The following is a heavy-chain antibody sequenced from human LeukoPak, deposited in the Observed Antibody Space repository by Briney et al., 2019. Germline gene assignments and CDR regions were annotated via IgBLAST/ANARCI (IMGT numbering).Heavy chain of an antibody. CDR3: AQDLAYIRFGN. Sequence: GGSLRLSCTASGFTFGDYAMSWFRQAPGKGLEWVSGISPSGDITYYADSVKGRFTISRDNSKNTVYLQMDSLRFEDAAVYYCAQDLAYIRFGNWGQGTLVTVSS. V-gene: IGHV3-23*01. D-gene: IGHD1-1*01. CDR2: ISPSGDIT. J-gene: IGHJ4*02. CDR1: GFTFGDYA.